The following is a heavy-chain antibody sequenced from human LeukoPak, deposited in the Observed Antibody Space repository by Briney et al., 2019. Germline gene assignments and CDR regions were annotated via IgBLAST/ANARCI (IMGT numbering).Heavy chain of an antibody. CDR2: ISYDGSNK. J-gene: IGHJ2*01. D-gene: IGHD4-17*01. V-gene: IGHV3-30*04. CDR3: ARDYGDYDGYFDL. Sequence: GGSLRLSCAASGFTFSSYAMHWVCQAPGKGLEWVAVISYDGSNKYYADSVKGRFTISRDNSKNTLYLQMNSLRAEDTAVYYCARDYGDYDGYFDLWGRGTLVTVSS. CDR1: GFTFSSYA.